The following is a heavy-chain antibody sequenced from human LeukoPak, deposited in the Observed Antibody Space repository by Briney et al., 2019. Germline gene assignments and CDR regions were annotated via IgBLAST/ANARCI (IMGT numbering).Heavy chain of an antibody. CDR2: INPAGTIT. CDR3: VREDNSPYKNFDH. Sequence: ASVKVSCKASGFTFSSYWMHWVRQAPGQGLEWLGLINPAGTITVFARKFQGRATVTRDTSASTVYMELNTLTSEGTAVYYCVREDNSPYKNFDHWGQGNLVTVSS. D-gene: IGHD1-1*01. V-gene: IGHV1-46*01. CDR1: GFTFSSYW. J-gene: IGHJ4*02.